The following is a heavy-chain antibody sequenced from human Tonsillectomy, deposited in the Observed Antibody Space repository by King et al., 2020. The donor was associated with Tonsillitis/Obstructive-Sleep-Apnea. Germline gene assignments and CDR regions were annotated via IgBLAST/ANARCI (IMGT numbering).Heavy chain of an antibody. CDR2: ISAYNGNT. Sequence: VQLVESGAEVKKPGASVKVSCKASGYTFTSYGISWVRQAPGQGLEWMGWISAYNGNTNYAQRLQARVTMTTDTSTSTAYMDLRSLRSDDTAVYYCARDYMSHYYDSSGYYTFDYWGQGTLVTVSS. CDR1: GYTFTSYG. D-gene: IGHD3-22*01. V-gene: IGHV1-18*01. J-gene: IGHJ4*02. CDR3: ARDYMSHYYDSSGYYTFDY.